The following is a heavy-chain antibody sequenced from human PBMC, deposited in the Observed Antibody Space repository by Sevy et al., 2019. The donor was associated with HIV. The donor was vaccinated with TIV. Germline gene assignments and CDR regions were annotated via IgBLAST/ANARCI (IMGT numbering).Heavy chain of an antibody. Sequence: GGSLRLSCTASGFTFTTYAMSWVRQAPGKGLEWVSSISVSGGTTYYADSVKGRFTISRDNSKNTLYLQMNSLRAEDTAIYYCAKGDEPTTDYIEYVPNSFDSGAKGQWSPSPQ. CDR2: ISVSGGTT. V-gene: IGHV3-23*01. CDR3: AKGDEPTTDYIEYVPNSFDS. D-gene: IGHD4-4*01. CDR1: GFTFTTYA. J-gene: IGHJ3*01.